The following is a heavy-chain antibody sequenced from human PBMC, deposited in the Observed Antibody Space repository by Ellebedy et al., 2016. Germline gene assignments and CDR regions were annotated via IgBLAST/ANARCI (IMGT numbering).Heavy chain of an antibody. V-gene: IGHV3-7*01. CDR2: IKQDGSEK. CDR3: ARGSSGRFHLYFDY. Sequence: GESLKISXAASGFTFSSYWMSWVRQAPGKGLEWVASIKQDGSEKYYVDSVKGRFTISRDNAKNSLYLQMNSLRVDDTAVYHCARGSSGRFHLYFDYWGQGTLVTVSS. D-gene: IGHD3-10*01. J-gene: IGHJ4*02. CDR1: GFTFSSYW.